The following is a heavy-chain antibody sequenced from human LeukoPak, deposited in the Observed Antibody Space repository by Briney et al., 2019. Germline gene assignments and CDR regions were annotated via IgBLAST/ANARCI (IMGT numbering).Heavy chain of an antibody. D-gene: IGHD1-14*01. Sequence: PSETLSLTCTVSGGSISSHYWSWIRQPPGKGLEWIGYIYYSGSTNYNPSLKSRVTISVDTSKNQFSLKLSSVTAADTAVYYCARASYFNPSGKAYYYMDVWGKGTTVTVSS. CDR1: GGSISSHY. CDR2: IYYSGST. CDR3: ARASYFNPSGKAYYYMDV. J-gene: IGHJ6*03. V-gene: IGHV4-59*11.